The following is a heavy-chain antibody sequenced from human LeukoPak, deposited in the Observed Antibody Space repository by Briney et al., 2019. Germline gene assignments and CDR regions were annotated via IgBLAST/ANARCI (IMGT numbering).Heavy chain of an antibody. D-gene: IGHD5-24*01. Sequence: PGGSLRLSCAASGCTVSTNNRTYVRQAPGKGLEWVSDLYSDGNTKYADSVQGRFTISRDNSTNTLYLEMNSLSPDDTAVYYCARGVEPMATNTLAYWGQGSLVTVSS. J-gene: IGHJ4*02. V-gene: IGHV3-53*01. CDR3: ARGVEPMATNTLAY. CDR2: LYSDGNT. CDR1: GCTVSTNN.